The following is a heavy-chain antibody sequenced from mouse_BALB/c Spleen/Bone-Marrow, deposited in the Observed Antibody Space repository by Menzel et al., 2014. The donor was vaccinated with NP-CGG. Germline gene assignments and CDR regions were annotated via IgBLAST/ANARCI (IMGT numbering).Heavy chain of an antibody. CDR2: INSNGGST. V-gene: IGHV5-6-3*01. Sequence: EVKVVESGGGLVQPGGSLKLSCAASGFTFGNYAMSWVHQTPDKRLELVATINSNGGSTYYPDSVKGRFTISRDNARNTLYLQMSSLKSEDTAMYYCARVAYYNVYFDYWGQGTTLTVSS. D-gene: IGHD2-12*01. J-gene: IGHJ2*01. CDR3: ARVAYYNVYFDY. CDR1: GFTFGNYA.